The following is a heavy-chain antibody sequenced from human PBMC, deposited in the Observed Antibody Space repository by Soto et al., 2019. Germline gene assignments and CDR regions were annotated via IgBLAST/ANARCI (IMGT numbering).Heavy chain of an antibody. CDR1: GGPISSGDYY. J-gene: IGHJ4*02. CDR2: IYYSGST. Sequence: SETLSLTCTVFGGPISSGDYYWSWIRQPPGKGLEWIGYIYYSGSTHYNPSLKSRVTISVDTSKNQFSLKLNSVTAADTAVYYCARGSRRYYYDSIGYYYFDYWGQGTLVTVSS. CDR3: ARGSRRYYYDSIGYYYFDY. D-gene: IGHD3-22*01. V-gene: IGHV4-30-4*01.